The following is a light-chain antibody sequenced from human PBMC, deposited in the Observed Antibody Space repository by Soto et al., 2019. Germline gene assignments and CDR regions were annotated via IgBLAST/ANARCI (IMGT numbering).Light chain of an antibody. CDR2: EIT. CDR3: QSYDSSFVL. J-gene: IGLJ2*01. V-gene: IGLV2-8*01. CDR1: SG. Sequence: QSALTQPPSASGSPGQSVTISCTGASGVSWYQQHPGKAPKLLIYEITKRPSGVPDRFSGSKSGNTASLTVSGLQAEDEADYYCQSYDSSFVLFGGGTQLTVL.